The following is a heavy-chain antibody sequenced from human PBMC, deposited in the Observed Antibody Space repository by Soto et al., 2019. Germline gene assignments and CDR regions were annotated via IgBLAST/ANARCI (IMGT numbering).Heavy chain of an antibody. V-gene: IGHV1-18*01. CDR1: GYTFTNYG. D-gene: IGHD3-22*01. J-gene: IGHJ4*02. CDR3: ARSGSNGYYLDY. Sequence: QVQLVQSGAEVKKPGASVKVSCKASGYTFTNYGLNWVRQAPGQGLEWMGWISPYNGNTNYAQMLQGRVTMTTDTSASTASMELRSMGSDDPAVYYCARSGSNGYYLDYWGQGALVTVSS. CDR2: ISPYNGNT.